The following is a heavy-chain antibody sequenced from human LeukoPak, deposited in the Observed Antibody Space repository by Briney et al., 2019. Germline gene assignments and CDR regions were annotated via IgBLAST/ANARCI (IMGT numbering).Heavy chain of an antibody. CDR2: IDHREST. Sequence: SETLSLTCTVSGGSIRSSYYNWSWIRQPPGKGLEWIGEIDHRESTTYNPSLKSRVTISVDTSKNQFSLKLNSVTAADTAVYYCASRMYYYYGMDVWGQGTTVIVSS. CDR3: ASRMYYYYGMDV. J-gene: IGHJ6*02. CDR1: GGSIRSSYYN. V-gene: IGHV4-30-4*08.